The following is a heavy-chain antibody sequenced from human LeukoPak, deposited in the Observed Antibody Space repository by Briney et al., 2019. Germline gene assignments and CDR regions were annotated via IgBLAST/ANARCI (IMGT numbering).Heavy chain of an antibody. Sequence: GGSLRLSCAASGFTFSSYWMSWVRQAPGKGLEWVANIKQDGSEKYYVDSMKGRFTISRDNAKNSLYLQTNSLRAEDTAVYYCARWRLGYNSQSNYFDSWGQGTLVTVSS. D-gene: IGHD1-1*01. CDR1: GFTFSSYW. J-gene: IGHJ4*02. CDR2: IKQDGSEK. CDR3: ARWRLGYNSQSNYFDS. V-gene: IGHV3-7*03.